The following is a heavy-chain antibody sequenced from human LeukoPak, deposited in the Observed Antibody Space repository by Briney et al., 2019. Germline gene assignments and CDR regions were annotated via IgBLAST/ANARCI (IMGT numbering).Heavy chain of an antibody. CDR1: GYTFTIYG. Sequence: ASVKVSCKASGYTFTIYGISWVRQAPGQGLEWMGWISAYNGNTNYAQKLQGRVTMTTDTSTSTDYMELRSLRSDDTAVYYCARQPRGLLSPFDYWGQGTLVTVSS. D-gene: IGHD3-3*01. CDR2: ISAYNGNT. V-gene: IGHV1-18*04. J-gene: IGHJ4*02. CDR3: ARQPRGLLSPFDY.